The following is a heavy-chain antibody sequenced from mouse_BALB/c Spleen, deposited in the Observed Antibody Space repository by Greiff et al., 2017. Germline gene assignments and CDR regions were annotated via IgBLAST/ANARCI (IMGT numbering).Heavy chain of an antibody. CDR1: GYTFTSYY. V-gene: IGHV1S56*01. CDR2: IYPGNVNT. CDR3: ARGLAYFDY. Sequence: VQLQQSGPELVKPGASVRISCKASGYTFTSYYIHWVKQRPGQGLEWIGWIYPGNVNTKYNEKFKGKATLTADKSSSTAYMQLSSLTSEDSVVYFCARGLAYFDYWGQGTTLTVSS. J-gene: IGHJ2*01.